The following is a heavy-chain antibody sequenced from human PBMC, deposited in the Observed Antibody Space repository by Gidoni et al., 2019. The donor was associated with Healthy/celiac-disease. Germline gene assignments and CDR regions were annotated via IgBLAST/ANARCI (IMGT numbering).Heavy chain of an antibody. CDR3: ARHLGPMVRGAPFGMDV. CDR2: IYSSGST. Sequence: QVQLQESGPGLVKPSETLSLTCTVPGGSISSYYWRWIRQPPGKGLEWIGYIYSSGSTNYTPSLKSRVTISVDTSKNQFSLKLSSVTAADTAVYYCARHLGPMVRGAPFGMDVWGQGTTVTVSS. J-gene: IGHJ6*02. D-gene: IGHD3-10*01. V-gene: IGHV4-59*08. CDR1: GGSISSYY.